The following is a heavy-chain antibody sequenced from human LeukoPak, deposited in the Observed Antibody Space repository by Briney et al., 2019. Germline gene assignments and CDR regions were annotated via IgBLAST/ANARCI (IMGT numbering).Heavy chain of an antibody. D-gene: IGHD3-22*01. J-gene: IGHJ4*02. V-gene: IGHV4-59*01. CDR3: AGGGSYYDKGY. Sequence: SETLSLTCTVSGVSISSYYWSWIRQPPGKGLEWIGYIYYSGSTNYNPSLKSRVTISVDTSKNQFSLKLSSVTAADTAVYYCAGGGSYYDKGYWGQGTLVTVSS. CDR1: GVSISSYY. CDR2: IYYSGST.